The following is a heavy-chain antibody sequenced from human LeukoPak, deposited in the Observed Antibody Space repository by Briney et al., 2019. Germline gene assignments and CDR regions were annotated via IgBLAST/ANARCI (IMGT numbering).Heavy chain of an antibody. CDR2: IIPIFGTA. Sequence: GASVKVSCKASGYTFTSYAISWVRQAPGQGLEWMGGIIPIFGTANYAQKFQGRVTITADESTSTAYMELSSLRSEDTAVYYCAREVGDGYNPYFDYWGQGTLVTVSS. CDR3: AREVGDGYNPYFDY. D-gene: IGHD5-24*01. J-gene: IGHJ4*02. CDR1: GYTFTSYA. V-gene: IGHV1-69*13.